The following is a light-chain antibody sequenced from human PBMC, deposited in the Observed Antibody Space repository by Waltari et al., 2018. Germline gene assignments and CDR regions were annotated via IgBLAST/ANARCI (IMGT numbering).Light chain of an antibody. V-gene: IGLV2-14*01. CDR1: STDIGGYKY. Sequence: QSVLTQPASVSGSPGQSITISCPGSSTDIGGYKYVSWYQQNSGKAPKPIIYDVSNRPSGISYRFSGSKSGNTASLTISGLQAEDEADYYCASYSGRNTVGVFGGGTRLAVL. CDR2: DVS. CDR3: ASYSGRNTVGV. J-gene: IGLJ2*01.